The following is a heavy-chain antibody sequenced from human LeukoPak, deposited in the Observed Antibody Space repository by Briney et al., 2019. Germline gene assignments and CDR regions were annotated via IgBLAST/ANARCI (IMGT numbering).Heavy chain of an antibody. Sequence: PSETLSLTCTVSGGSISNSYWSWIRQPPGKGLEWIGCIYNSGSTNYNPSLKSRVTISVDTSKSQFSLKLSSVTAADTAIYYCARRSLRNSSWDYWGQGTLVTVSS. CDR2: IYNSGST. J-gene: IGHJ4*02. V-gene: IGHV4-59*08. CDR3: ARRSLRNSSWDY. D-gene: IGHD6-13*01. CDR1: GGSISNSY.